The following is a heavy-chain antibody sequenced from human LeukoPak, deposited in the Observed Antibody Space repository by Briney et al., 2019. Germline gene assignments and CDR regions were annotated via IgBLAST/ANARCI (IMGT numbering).Heavy chain of an antibody. D-gene: IGHD7-27*01. J-gene: IGHJ4*02. V-gene: IGHV4-34*01. Sequence: SETLSLTCAVYGGSFSGYYWSWIRQPPGKGLEWIGEINHSGSTNYNPSLKSRVTISVDTSKNQFSLKLSSVTAADTAVYYCASGPGDSLDYWGQGTLVTVSS. CDR1: GGSFSGYY. CDR3: ASGPGDSLDY. CDR2: INHSGST.